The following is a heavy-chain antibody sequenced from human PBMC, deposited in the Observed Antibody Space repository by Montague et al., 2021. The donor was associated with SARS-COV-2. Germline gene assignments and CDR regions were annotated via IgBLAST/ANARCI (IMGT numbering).Heavy chain of an antibody. Sequence: PALVKPTQTLTLTCTFSGFSLSTHGVGVAWIRQPPGKALEWLALIYWDDNKHYSPSLKTRLSIAKDTSKKEVVLTMTNMDPVDTATYLCALRPRGGSSGFENWFDPWGQGTLVTVSS. CDR2: IYWDDNK. D-gene: IGHD3-22*01. J-gene: IGHJ5*02. CDR1: GFSLSTHGVG. V-gene: IGHV2-5*02. CDR3: ALRPRGGSSGFENWFDP.